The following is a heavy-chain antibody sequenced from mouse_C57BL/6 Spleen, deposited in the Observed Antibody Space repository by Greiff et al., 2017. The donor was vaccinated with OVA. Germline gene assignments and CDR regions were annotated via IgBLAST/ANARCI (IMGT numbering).Heavy chain of an antibody. CDR1: GFTFSSYA. V-gene: IGHV5-4*01. CDR2: ISAGGSYT. CDR3: ARDTYYSNYYAMDY. D-gene: IGHD2-5*01. J-gene: IGHJ4*01. Sequence: EVQLVESGGGLVKPGGSLKLSCAASGFTFSSYAMPWVRQTPEKRLEWVANISAGGSYTYYPDNVKGRFTISRDNAKNNLYLQMSHLKSEDTAMYYCARDTYYSNYYAMDYWGQGTSVTVSS.